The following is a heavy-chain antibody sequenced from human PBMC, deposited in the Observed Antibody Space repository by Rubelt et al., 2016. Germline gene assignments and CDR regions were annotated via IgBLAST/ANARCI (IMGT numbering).Heavy chain of an antibody. Sequence: VQLQQWGAGLLKPSETLSLTCAVYGGSFSGYYWSWIRQPPGKGLEWIGEINHRGSTNYNPSLKSRVTISVDTSKNQFSLKLSSGTAADTAVYYCASQSSSGWYAFDIWGQGTMVTVSS. CDR3: ASQSSSGWYAFDI. J-gene: IGHJ3*02. CDR1: GGSFSGYY. V-gene: IGHV4-34*01. D-gene: IGHD6-19*01. CDR2: INHRGST.